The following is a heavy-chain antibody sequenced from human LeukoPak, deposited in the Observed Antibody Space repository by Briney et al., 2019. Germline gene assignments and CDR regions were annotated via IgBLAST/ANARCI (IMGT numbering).Heavy chain of an antibody. CDR2: ISSNNGKT. CDR1: AYTFTTYG. CDR3: GRLLPTQVPFDI. Sequence: ASVKVSCKASAYTFTTYGISWVRQAPGQGLEWMGWISSNNGKTNYAQKLQGRVTMTTDTSTSTAYMELRRLRSEDTAVYYCGRLLPTQVPFDIWGQGTIVTVSS. D-gene: IGHD2-15*01. J-gene: IGHJ3*02. V-gene: IGHV1-18*01.